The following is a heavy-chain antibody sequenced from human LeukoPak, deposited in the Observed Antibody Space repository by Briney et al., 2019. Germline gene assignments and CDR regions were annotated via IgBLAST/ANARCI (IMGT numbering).Heavy chain of an antibody. CDR3: ARLLRVGYCSTTTCNWFDP. Sequence: SETLSLTCTVSGGSISSSSYYWGWIRQPPGKGLERIGSIYYSGSTYHSPSLKSRVTISVDTSKNQFSLKLSSVTAADTAVYYCARLLRVGYCSTTTCNWFDPWGQGTLVTVSS. V-gene: IGHV4-39*07. CDR2: IYYSGST. J-gene: IGHJ5*02. D-gene: IGHD2-2*03. CDR1: GGSISSSSYY.